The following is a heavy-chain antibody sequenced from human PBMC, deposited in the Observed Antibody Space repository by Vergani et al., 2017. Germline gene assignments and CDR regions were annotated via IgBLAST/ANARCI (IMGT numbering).Heavy chain of an antibody. J-gene: IGHJ6*02. CDR3: ARDSEPNYYGSGSYYYYYYYGMDV. V-gene: IGHV3-23*01. CDR2: ISGSGGST. Sequence: EVQLLESGGGLVQPGGSLRLSCAASGFTFSSYAMSWVRQAPGKGLEWVSAISGSGGSTYYADSVKGRFTISRDNSKNTLYLQMNSLRAEDTAVYYCARDSEPNYYGSGSYYYYYYYGMDVWGQGTTVTVSS. CDR1: GFTFSSYA. D-gene: IGHD3-10*01.